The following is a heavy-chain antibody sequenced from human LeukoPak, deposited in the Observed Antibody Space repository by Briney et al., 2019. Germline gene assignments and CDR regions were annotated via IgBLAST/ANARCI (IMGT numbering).Heavy chain of an antibody. J-gene: IGHJ5*02. D-gene: IGHD6-13*01. CDR2: ISGSGGST. CDR1: GFTFSSYV. V-gene: IGHV3-23*01. Sequence: GGSLRLSCAASGFTFSSYVMSWVRQAPGQGLEWVSAISGSGGSTYYADSVKGRFTISRDNSKNTLYLQMNSLRAEDTAVYYCAKAKFVGIAAAGKVNWFDPWGQGTLVTVSS. CDR3: AKAKFVGIAAAGKVNWFDP.